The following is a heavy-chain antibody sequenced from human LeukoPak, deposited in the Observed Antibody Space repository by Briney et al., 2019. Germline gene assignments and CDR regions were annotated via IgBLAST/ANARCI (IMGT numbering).Heavy chain of an antibody. V-gene: IGHV4-59*01. CDR1: GGSISSYY. CDR3: ARADPPLGGGSRPYYYYMDV. CDR2: IYYSGST. D-gene: IGHD2-15*01. Sequence: SETLSLTCTVSGGSISSYYWSWIRQPPGKGLEWLGYIYYSGSTNYNPSLKSRVTISVDTSKNQFSLKLSSVTAADTAVYYCARADPPLGGGSRPYYYYMDVWGKGTTVTVSS. J-gene: IGHJ6*03.